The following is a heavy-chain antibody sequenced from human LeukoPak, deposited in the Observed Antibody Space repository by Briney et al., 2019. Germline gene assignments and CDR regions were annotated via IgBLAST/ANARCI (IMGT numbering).Heavy chain of an antibody. J-gene: IGHJ6*02. CDR3: ARDSHSSGYVYGMDV. Sequence: GGSLRLSCAASGFTFSTYSMNWVRQAPGKGLEWVSSISSSSTYIYYADSVKGRFTIFRDNAKNSLYLQMNSLRAEDTAVYYCARDSHSSGYVYGMDVWGQGTTVTVSS. CDR2: ISSSSTYI. V-gene: IGHV3-21*01. CDR1: GFTFSTYS. D-gene: IGHD5-18*01.